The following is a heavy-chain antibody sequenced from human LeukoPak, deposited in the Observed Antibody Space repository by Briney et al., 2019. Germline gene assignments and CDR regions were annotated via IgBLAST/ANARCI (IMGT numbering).Heavy chain of an antibody. V-gene: IGHV1-2*02. CDR2: INPNSGGT. Sequence: ASVKVSCKASGYTFTGYYMHWVRQAPGQGLEWMGWINPNSGGTNYAQKFQGRVTVTRDTSISTAYMELSRLRSDDTAVYYCARRHDAYYDILTGYYGLHYWGQGTLVTVSS. J-gene: IGHJ4*02. D-gene: IGHD3-9*01. CDR1: GYTFTGYY. CDR3: ARRHDAYYDILTGYYGLHY.